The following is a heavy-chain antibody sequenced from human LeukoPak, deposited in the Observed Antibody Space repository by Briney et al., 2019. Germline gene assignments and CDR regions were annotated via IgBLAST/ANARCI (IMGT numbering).Heavy chain of an antibody. CDR3: ARGPSGNNNLWMDY. CDR1: GFIFNSHS. D-gene: IGHD3-10*01. CDR2: ISSTSSYI. Sequence: GGSLRLSCAASGFIFNSHSMNWVRQAPGKGLEWVSSISSTSSYIYYADSVKSRFTISRDNAKSSLYLQMNSLRAEDAAVYYCARGPSGNNNLWMDYWGQGTLVTVSS. V-gene: IGHV3-21*01. J-gene: IGHJ4*02.